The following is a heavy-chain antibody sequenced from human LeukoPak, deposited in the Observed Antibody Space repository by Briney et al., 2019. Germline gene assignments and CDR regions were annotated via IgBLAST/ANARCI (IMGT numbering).Heavy chain of an antibody. CDR3: ARAGIIWANQYYFDY. J-gene: IGHJ4*02. CDR2: ISYSGST. Sequence: SETLSLTCTVSGGSINGYYWSWIRQPPGKGLEWIGYISYSGSTNDNPSLKSRVTISVDTSKNQFSLKLTSVTAADTAVYYCARAGIIWANQYYFDYWGQGTLVTVSS. V-gene: IGHV4-59*01. CDR1: GGSINGYY. D-gene: IGHD3-10*01.